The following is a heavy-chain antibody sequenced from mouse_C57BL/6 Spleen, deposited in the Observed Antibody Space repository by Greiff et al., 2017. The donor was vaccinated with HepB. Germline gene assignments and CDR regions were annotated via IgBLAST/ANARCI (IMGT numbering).Heavy chain of an antibody. CDR3: ARKIENYEFYYFDY. D-gene: IGHD2-3*01. Sequence: VQLKESGPELVKPGASVKISCKASGYSFTGYYMNWVKQSPEKSLEWIGEINPSTGGTTYNQKFKAKATLTVDKSSSTAYMQLKSLTSEDSAVYYCARKIENYEFYYFDYWGQGTTLTVSS. CDR2: INPSTGGT. CDR1: GYSFTGYY. V-gene: IGHV1-42*01. J-gene: IGHJ2*01.